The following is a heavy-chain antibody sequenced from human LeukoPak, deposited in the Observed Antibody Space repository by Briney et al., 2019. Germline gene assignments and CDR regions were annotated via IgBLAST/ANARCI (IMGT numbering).Heavy chain of an antibody. V-gene: IGHV4-61*02. CDR2: IYTSGST. CDR1: GGSISSGSYY. CDR3: ASAPTGSNYYDSSGYYYGGLANAFDI. D-gene: IGHD3-22*01. J-gene: IGHJ3*02. Sequence: PSETLPLTCTVSGGSISSGSYYWSWIRQPAGKGLEWIGRIYTSGSTNYNPSLKSRVTISVDTSKNQFSLKLSSVTAADTAVYYCASAPTGSNYYDSSGYYYGGLANAFDIWGQGTMVTVSS.